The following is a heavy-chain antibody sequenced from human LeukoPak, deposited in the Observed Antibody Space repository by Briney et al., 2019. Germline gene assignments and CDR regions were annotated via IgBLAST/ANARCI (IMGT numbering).Heavy chain of an antibody. CDR1: GYTFTDYY. D-gene: IGHD2-2*01. J-gene: IGHJ4*02. Sequence: ASVKASCKAAGYTFTDYYIHWMRQAPGQGLEWMGWINPRSGFTNYAQKFQGRVTMTRDTSINTAYMELSSLTSDDTDVFYCASGFPVVEPAAPTDTLSYTDYWGQGILVTVSS. V-gene: IGHV1-2*02. CDR2: INPRSGFT. CDR3: ASGFPVVEPAAPTDTLSYTDY.